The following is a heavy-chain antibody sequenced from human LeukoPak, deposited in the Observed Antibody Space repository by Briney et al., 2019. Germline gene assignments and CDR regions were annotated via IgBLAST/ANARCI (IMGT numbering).Heavy chain of an antibody. Sequence: GGSLRLACAASGFTFSSYAMKWVRQAPGKGLEWVSGISGSRGYTYYADSVKGRFTISRDNSKNTLYLQMSSLRAEDTAVYYCAKSGHWDQQWLVRVNTPIDHWGQGTLVTVSS. CDR3: AKSGHWDQQWLVRVNTPIDH. D-gene: IGHD6-19*01. J-gene: IGHJ4*02. CDR2: ISGSRGYT. CDR1: GFTFSSYA. V-gene: IGHV3-23*01.